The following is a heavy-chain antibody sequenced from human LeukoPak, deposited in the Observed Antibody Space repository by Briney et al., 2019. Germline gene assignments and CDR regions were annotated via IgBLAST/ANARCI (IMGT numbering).Heavy chain of an antibody. CDR3: VSVDYYYYMDV. CDR1: GCTFSDYY. V-gene: IGHV3-11*01. CDR2: LSSSGSTI. Sequence: GGTLRLSCAASGCTFSDYYMSWIPETPGKGHEWVSYLSSSGSTIYYADSVKGRFTISRDTVKNSVYLQMNSLRAEDTAVYYCVSVDYYYYMDVWGKGTTVTISS. J-gene: IGHJ6*03. D-gene: IGHD3-16*01.